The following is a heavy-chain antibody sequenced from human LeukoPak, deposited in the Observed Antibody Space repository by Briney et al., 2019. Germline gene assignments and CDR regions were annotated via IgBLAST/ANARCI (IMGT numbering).Heavy chain of an antibody. CDR3: AKESYGYSWAFDH. Sequence: GGSLRLSCAAAGFTFSQYSMNWVRQAPGKGREWVSLISWDGGSTYYADSVKGRFTISRDNSKNSLYLQMNSLRTEDTALYYCAKESYGYSWAFDHWGQGTLVTVSS. J-gene: IGHJ4*02. CDR2: ISWDGGST. V-gene: IGHV3-43*01. CDR1: GFTFSQYS. D-gene: IGHD5-18*01.